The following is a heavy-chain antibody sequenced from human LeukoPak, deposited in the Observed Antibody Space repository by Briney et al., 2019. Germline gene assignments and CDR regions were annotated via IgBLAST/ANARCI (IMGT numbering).Heavy chain of an antibody. CDR1: GYTFTIYD. V-gene: IGHV1-8*01. CDR3: ARLASSSWPLCYYYGREV. J-gene: IGHJ6*01. CDR2: MNPNNGNT. D-gene: IGHD6-13*01. Sequence: ASVTVSFTGSGYTFTIYDINWVRQAPGQGHEWMGWMNPNNGNTGYTQKFQDRATITTSTSITTPYMELSSMRSEDTAVYYCARLASSSWPLCYYYGREVWGEG.